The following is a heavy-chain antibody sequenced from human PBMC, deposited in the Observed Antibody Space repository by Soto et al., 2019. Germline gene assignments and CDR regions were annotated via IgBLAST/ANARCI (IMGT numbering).Heavy chain of an antibody. CDR2: ISSSGSTI. D-gene: IGHD3-22*01. J-gene: IGHJ4*02. CDR1: GFTFSDYY. Sequence: PGGSLRLSCAASGFTFSDYYMTWIRQAPGKGLEWVSYISSSGSTIYYADSVKGRFTISRDNAKNSLYLQMNSLRAEDTAVYYCARDDYYYDSSGYPLFFDFWGQGTLVTVSS. CDR3: ARDDYYYDSSGYPLFFDF. V-gene: IGHV3-11*01.